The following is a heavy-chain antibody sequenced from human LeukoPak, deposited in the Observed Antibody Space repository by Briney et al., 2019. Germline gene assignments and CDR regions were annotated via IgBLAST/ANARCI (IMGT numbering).Heavy chain of an antibody. CDR2: ISYDGSNK. CDR1: GFTFSNYA. J-gene: IGHJ4*02. V-gene: IGHV3-30-3*01. D-gene: IGHD6-13*01. CDR3: AREAAAGPSFDY. Sequence: PGRSLRLSCAASGFTFSNYAMHWVRQAPGKGLEWVAVISYDGSNKYYADSVKGRFTISRDNSKNTLYPQMNSLRAEDTAVYYCAREAAAGPSFDYWGQGTLVTVSS.